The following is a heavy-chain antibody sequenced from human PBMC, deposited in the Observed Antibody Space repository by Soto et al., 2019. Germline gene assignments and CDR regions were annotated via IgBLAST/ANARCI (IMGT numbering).Heavy chain of an antibody. CDR1: GYTFTGYY. Sequence: ASVKVSCKASGYTFTGYYMHWVRQAPGQGLAWMGWINPNSGGTNYAQKFQGWVTMTRDTSISTAYMELSRLRSDDTAVYYCARASPLAVWSGAYYYYYGMDVWGQGTTVTVYS. CDR2: INPNSGGT. CDR3: ARASPLAVWSGAYYYYYGMDV. V-gene: IGHV1-2*04. J-gene: IGHJ6*02. D-gene: IGHD3-3*01.